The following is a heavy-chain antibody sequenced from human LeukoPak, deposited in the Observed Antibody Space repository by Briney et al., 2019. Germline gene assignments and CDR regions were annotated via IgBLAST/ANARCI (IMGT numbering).Heavy chain of an antibody. CDR3: ARKYSSGMDV. CDR2: INSDGSTT. D-gene: IGHD3-22*01. V-gene: IGHV3-74*01. CDR1: GFTFSSYW. J-gene: IGHJ6*02. Sequence: GGSLRLSCAASGFTFSSYWMHWVRQAPGKGLVWVSRINSDGSTTNYADSVMGRFTISRDNAKNTLYLQMNSLRAEDTAVYYCARKYSSGMDVWGQGTTVTVSS.